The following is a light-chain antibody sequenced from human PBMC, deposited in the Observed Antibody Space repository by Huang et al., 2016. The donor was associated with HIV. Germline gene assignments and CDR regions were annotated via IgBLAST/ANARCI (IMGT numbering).Light chain of an antibody. Sequence: DIVMTQSPDSLPVFLGERATINCKSSQSVLSSSNNENYLAWYQQKPGQPHKLIIYWASTRESGVPDRFSGSGSGTDFTLTITSLQAEDVAVYYCQQYYTTPPTFGPGTKLDIK. CDR2: WAS. CDR3: QQYYTTPPT. J-gene: IGKJ3*01. V-gene: IGKV4-1*01. CDR1: QSVLSSSNNENY.